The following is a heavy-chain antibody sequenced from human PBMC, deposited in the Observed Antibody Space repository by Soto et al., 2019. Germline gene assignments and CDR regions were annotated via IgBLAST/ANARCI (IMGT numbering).Heavy chain of an antibody. D-gene: IGHD4-17*01. J-gene: IGHJ4*02. V-gene: IGHV3-30*18. CDR3: AKMREDDYGDMAPDY. Sequence: QVQLVESGGGVVQPGRSLRLSCAASGFTFSSYGMHWVRQAPGKGLEWVAVISYDGSNKYYADSVKGRFTISRDNSKNTLYLQMNSLRAEDTAVYYCAKMREDDYGDMAPDYWGQGTLVTVSS. CDR2: ISYDGSNK. CDR1: GFTFSSYG.